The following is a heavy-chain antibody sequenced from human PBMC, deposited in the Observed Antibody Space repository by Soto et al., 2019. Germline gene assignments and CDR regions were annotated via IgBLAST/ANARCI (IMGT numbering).Heavy chain of an antibody. V-gene: IGHV1-3*01. J-gene: IGHJ6*03. CDR2: INAGNGDT. Sequence: QVQLVQSGAEVKKPGASVKVSCKASGYTFTSYALYWVRQAPGQRLEWMGWINAGNGDTKYSQKFQGRVTITRDTSASTAYMELSSLRSEDTAVYYCARDAYPPGYYHYMDVWGKGTTVTVSS. CDR1: GYTFTSYA. CDR3: ARDAYPPGYYHYMDV.